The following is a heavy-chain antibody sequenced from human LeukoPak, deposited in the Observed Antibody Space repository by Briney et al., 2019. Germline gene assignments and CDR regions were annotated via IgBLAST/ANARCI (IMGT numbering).Heavy chain of an antibody. V-gene: IGHV3-30-3*01. CDR2: ISSDGNNK. D-gene: IGHD1-26*01. CDR3: VKGVRTTTSGWFDS. Sequence: GGSLRLSCSASGFTFSRYPMHWARQAPGKGLEWVAVISSDGNNKYYPVSVKGRFTISRDNSRNTLYLEMNSLSAEDTAVYYCVKGVRTTTSGWFDSWGQGTLVSVPS. CDR1: GFTFSRYP. J-gene: IGHJ5*01.